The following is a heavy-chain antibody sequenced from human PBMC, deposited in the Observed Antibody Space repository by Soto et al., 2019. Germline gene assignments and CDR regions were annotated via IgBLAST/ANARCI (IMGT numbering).Heavy chain of an antibody. Sequence: QVQLVESGGGVVQPGRSLRLSCAASGFTFSSYGMHWVRQAPGKGLEWVAVIWYDGSNKYYADSVKGRFTISRDNSKNTLYLQMNSLRAEDTAVYYCARGTRGYSYGPPDYWGQGTLVTVSS. CDR1: GFTFSSYG. D-gene: IGHD5-18*01. J-gene: IGHJ4*02. CDR2: IWYDGSNK. V-gene: IGHV3-33*01. CDR3: ARGTRGYSYGPPDY.